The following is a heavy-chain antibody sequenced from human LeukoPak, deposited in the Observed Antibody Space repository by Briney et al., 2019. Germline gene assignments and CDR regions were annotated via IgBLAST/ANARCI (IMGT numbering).Heavy chain of an antibody. CDR3: ARELFCSGGSCYSGGWFDP. D-gene: IGHD2-15*01. CDR2: IYYSGST. V-gene: IGHV4-39*07. Sequence: SETLSLTCTVSGGSISSSSYYWGWIRQPPGKGLEWIGSIYYSGSTYYNPSLKSRVTISVDTSKNQFSLKLSSVTAADTAVYYCARELFCSGGSCYSGGWFDPWGQGTLVTVSS. CDR1: GGSISSSSYY. J-gene: IGHJ5*02.